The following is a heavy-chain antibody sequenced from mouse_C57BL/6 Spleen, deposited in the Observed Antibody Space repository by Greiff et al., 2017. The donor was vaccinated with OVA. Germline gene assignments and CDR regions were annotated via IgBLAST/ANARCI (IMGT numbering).Heavy chain of an antibody. CDR3: ARTLDSSGPYFDY. CDR1: GFTFSDYG. Sequence: EVMLVESGGGLVKPGGSLKLSCAASGFTFSDYGMHWVRQAPEKGLEWVAYISSGSSTLYYADTVKGRFTISRDNAKNTLFLQMTSLRSEDTAMYYCARTLDSSGPYFDYWGQGTTLTVSS. CDR2: ISSGSSTL. J-gene: IGHJ2*01. D-gene: IGHD3-2*02. V-gene: IGHV5-17*01.